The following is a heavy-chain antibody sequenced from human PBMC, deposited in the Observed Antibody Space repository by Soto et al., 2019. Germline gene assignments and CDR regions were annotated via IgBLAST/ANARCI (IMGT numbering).Heavy chain of an antibody. Sequence: SETLSLTCAVYGGSFSGYYWSWIRQPPGKGLEWIGEINHSGSTNYNPSLKSRVTISVDTSKNQFSLKLSSVTAADTAVYYCARGAYSSGWYGYYDYYGMDVWGQGTTVTVSS. CDR1: GGSFSGYY. CDR3: ARGAYSSGWYGYYDYYGMDV. D-gene: IGHD6-19*01. V-gene: IGHV4-34*01. CDR2: INHSGST. J-gene: IGHJ6*02.